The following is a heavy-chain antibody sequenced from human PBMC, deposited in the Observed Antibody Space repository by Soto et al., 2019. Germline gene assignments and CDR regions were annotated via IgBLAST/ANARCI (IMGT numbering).Heavy chain of an antibody. J-gene: IGHJ6*03. D-gene: IGHD3-10*01. V-gene: IGHV4-34*01. CDR2: INHSGST. CDR1: GGSFSGYY. CDR3: ASTARGLKYYYYYYMDV. Sequence: SETLSLTCAVYGGSFSGYYWSWIRQPPGKGLEWIGEINHSGSTNYNPSLKSRVTISVDTSKNQFSLKLSSVTAADTAVYYRASTARGLKYYYYYYMDVWGKGTTVTVSS.